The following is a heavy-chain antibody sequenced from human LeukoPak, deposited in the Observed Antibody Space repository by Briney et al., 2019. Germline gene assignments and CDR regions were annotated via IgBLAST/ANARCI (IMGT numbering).Heavy chain of an antibody. Sequence: KPSETLSLTCTVSGGSISSYYWSWLRQPPGKGLEWVGYIYYSGSTNYNPSLKSRVTISVDTSKNQFSLKLSSVTAADTAVYYCAREGILTGYYWKNWFDPWGQGTLVTVSS. CDR1: GGSISSYY. CDR2: IYYSGST. CDR3: AREGILTGYYWKNWFDP. D-gene: IGHD3-9*01. J-gene: IGHJ5*02. V-gene: IGHV4-59*01.